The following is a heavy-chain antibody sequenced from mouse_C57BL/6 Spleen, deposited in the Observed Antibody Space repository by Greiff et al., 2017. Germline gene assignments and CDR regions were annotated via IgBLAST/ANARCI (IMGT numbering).Heavy chain of an antibody. J-gene: IGHJ3*01. D-gene: IGHD2-2*01. V-gene: IGHV14-4*01. Sequence: VQLKESGAELVRPGASVKLSCIASGFNIKDDYMHWVKQRPEQGLEWIGWIDPENGDTESASKFQGKATMTADTSSNTAYLQLSSLTSEDTAVYYCTPIYYGYSWFAYWGQGTLVTVSA. CDR1: GFNIKDDY. CDR2: IDPENGDT. CDR3: TPIYYGYSWFAY.